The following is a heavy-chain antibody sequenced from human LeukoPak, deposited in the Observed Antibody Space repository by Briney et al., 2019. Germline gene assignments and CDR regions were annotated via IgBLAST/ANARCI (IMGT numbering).Heavy chain of an antibody. V-gene: IGHV4-4*07. J-gene: IGHJ4*02. CDR1: GGSISGYY. CDR3: ARENPTAIAADY. CDR2: IYSTGSS. Sequence: PSETLSLTCTVSGGSISGYYWGCFRQPAGKGLEWIGRIYSTGSSNYNPSLKSRVTMSVDTSRNQFSLKPSSVTAADTAIYYCARENPTAIAADYWGQGTLVTVSS. D-gene: IGHD2-21*02.